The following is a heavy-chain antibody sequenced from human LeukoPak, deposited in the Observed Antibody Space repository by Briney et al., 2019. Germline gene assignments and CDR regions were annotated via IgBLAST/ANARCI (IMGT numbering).Heavy chain of an antibody. J-gene: IGHJ6*03. CDR2: IIPIFGTA. D-gene: IGHD6-13*01. CDR1: GGTFSSYA. CDR3: ASVYSRHRPGGHYYYYYYMDV. Sequence: GASVKVSCKASGGTFSSYAISWVRRAPGQGLEWMGGIIPIFGTAYYAQKFQGRVTITTDESTSTAYMELSSLRSEDTAVYYCASVYSRHRPGGHYYYYYYMDVWGKGTTVTVSS. V-gene: IGHV1-69*05.